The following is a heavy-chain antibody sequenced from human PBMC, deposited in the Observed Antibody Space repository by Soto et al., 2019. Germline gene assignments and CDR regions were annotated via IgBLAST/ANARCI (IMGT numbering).Heavy chain of an antibody. V-gene: IGHV3-53*02. CDR2: IYSGSST. CDR3: ASERSGSYSNYYYYGMDV. J-gene: IGHJ6*02. CDR1: GFTVSSNY. Sequence: EVQLVETGGGLIQPGGSLRLSCAASGFTVSSNYMSWVRQAPGKGMEWVSVIYSGSSTYYEDYVKGRFNISRDNSKNKLHLQMNSLRAEDTAVYYCASERSGSYSNYYYYGMDVWGQGTTVTVS. D-gene: IGHD1-26*01.